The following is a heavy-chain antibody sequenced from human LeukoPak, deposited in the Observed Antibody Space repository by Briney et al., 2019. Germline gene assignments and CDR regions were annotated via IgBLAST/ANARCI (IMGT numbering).Heavy chain of an antibody. V-gene: IGHV3-30*04. CDR1: GFTFSSYA. Sequence: PGGSLRLSCAASGFTFSSYAMHWVRQAPGKGLEWVAVISYDGSNKYYADSVKGRFTISRDNSKNTLYLQMNSLRAEDTAVYYCAKGDLLREFDPWGQGTLVTVSS. CDR3: AKGDLLREFDP. CDR2: ISYDGSNK. J-gene: IGHJ5*02. D-gene: IGHD2/OR15-2a*01.